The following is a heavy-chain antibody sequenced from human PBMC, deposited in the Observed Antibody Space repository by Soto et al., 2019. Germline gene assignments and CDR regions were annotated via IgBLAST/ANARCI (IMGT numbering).Heavy chain of an antibody. V-gene: IGHV4-61*01. Sequence: PSETLSLTCTVSGGSVSSGNYYCSWIRQPPGKGLEWIGYMYYGGSTNYNPSLKSRATISVDTSKNQFSLKLSSVTAADTAVYYCARGMYDSSGFSNPFDIWGQGTMVTVSS. CDR1: GGSVSSGNYY. CDR2: MYYGGST. CDR3: ARGMYDSSGFSNPFDI. J-gene: IGHJ3*02. D-gene: IGHD3-22*01.